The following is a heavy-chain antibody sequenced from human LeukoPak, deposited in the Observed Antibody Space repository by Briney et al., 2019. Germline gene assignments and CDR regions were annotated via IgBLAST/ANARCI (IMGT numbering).Heavy chain of an antibody. J-gene: IGHJ3*02. CDR3: ARDADYGDYSDGAFDI. Sequence: GGSLRLSCAASGFTFSSYWMSWVRQAPGKGLEWVANVKQDGSEKYYVDSVKGRFTISRDNAKNSLYLQMNSLRAEDTAVYYCARDADYGDYSDGAFDIWGQGTMVTVSS. CDR1: GFTFSSYW. D-gene: IGHD4-17*01. V-gene: IGHV3-7*01. CDR2: VKQDGSEK.